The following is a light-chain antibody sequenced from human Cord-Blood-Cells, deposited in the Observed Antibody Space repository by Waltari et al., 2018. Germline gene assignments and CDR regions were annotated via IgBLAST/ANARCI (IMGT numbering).Light chain of an antibody. CDR1: QSVLYSSNNKNY. Sequence: DIVMTQSPDSLAVSLGERATINCKSSQSVLYSSNNKNYLAWYQQKPGQPPKLLIYCASTRESGVPDRFSGSGSGTDFTLTISSLQAEDVAVYYCQQYNSTPPWTFGQGTKVEIK. CDR2: CAS. J-gene: IGKJ1*01. V-gene: IGKV4-1*01. CDR3: QQYNSTPPWT.